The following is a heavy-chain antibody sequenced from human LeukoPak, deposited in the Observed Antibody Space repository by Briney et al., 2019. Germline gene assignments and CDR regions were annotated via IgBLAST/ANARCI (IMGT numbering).Heavy chain of an antibody. Sequence: GESLKISCKGSGYTFTNYWIGWVRQMPGKGLEWMGIIYPGDSDTRYSPPFQGQVTISADKSISTAYLQWSSLKASDTAMYYCAWENCSNGVCYDYWGQGTLVTVSS. V-gene: IGHV5-51*01. CDR2: IYPGDSDT. D-gene: IGHD2-8*01. CDR1: GYTFTNYW. J-gene: IGHJ4*02. CDR3: AWENCSNGVCYDY.